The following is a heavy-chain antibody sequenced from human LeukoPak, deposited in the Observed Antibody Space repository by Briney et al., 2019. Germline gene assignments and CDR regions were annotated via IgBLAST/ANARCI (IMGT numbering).Heavy chain of an antibody. CDR2: MNPNSGNT. CDR1: GYTFTSYD. CDR3: ARGYSYGKYYYYYYYMGV. V-gene: IGHV1-8*03. D-gene: IGHD5-18*01. Sequence: GASVKVSCKASGYTFTSYDINWVRQATGQGLEWMGWMNPNSGNTGYAQKFQGRVTITRNTSISTAYMELSSLRSEDTAVYYCARGYSYGKYYYYYYYMGVWGKGTTVTVSS. J-gene: IGHJ6*03.